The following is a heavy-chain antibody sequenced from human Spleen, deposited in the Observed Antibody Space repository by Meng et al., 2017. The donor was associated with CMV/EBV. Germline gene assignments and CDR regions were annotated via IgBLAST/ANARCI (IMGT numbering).Heavy chain of an antibody. Sequence: GESLKISCAASGFTVSSNYMTWVRQAPGKGLEWVSVIYRGGSTYYPDSMKGRFTTSRDNSRNTLYLQMNSLRAEDTAVYYCARDRGRFLEWLLWYYWGQGTLVTVSS. D-gene: IGHD3-3*01. J-gene: IGHJ4*02. CDR2: IYRGGST. CDR1: GFTVSSNY. V-gene: IGHV3-53*01. CDR3: ARDRGRFLEWLLWYY.